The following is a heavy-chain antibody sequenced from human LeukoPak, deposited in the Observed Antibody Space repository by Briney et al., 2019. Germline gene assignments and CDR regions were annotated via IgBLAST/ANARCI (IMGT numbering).Heavy chain of an antibody. CDR3: ARSLEVRDFYYGIDG. Sequence: GASVKVSCKTSGYTFTNYRVNWVRQAPGQGLEWMGWISAYNGDTNYAQQLQGRVTMTTDTSASTAYMVLRSLRSDDTAVYYCARSLEVRDFYYGIDGWGQGTTVTVSS. J-gene: IGHJ6*02. D-gene: IGHD3-10*01. CDR2: ISAYNGDT. CDR1: GYTFTNYR. V-gene: IGHV1-18*01.